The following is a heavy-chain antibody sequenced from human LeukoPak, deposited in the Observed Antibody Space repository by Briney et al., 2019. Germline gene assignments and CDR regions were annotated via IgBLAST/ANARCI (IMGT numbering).Heavy chain of an antibody. D-gene: IGHD3-22*01. V-gene: IGHV4-59*01. J-gene: IGHJ4*02. CDR2: IYYSGST. Sequence: TSETLSLTCTVSGGPISSYYWSWIRQPPGKGLEWIGYIYYSGSTNYNPSLKSRVTISVDTSKNQFSLKLSSVTAADTAVYYCARGEYYDSSGYWYWGQGTLVTVSS. CDR3: ARGEYYDSSGYWY. CDR1: GGPISSYY.